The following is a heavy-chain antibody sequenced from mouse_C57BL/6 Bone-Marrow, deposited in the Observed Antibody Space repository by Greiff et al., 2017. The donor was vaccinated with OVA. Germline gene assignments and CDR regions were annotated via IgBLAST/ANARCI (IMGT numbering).Heavy chain of an antibody. J-gene: IGHJ4*01. CDR2: IYPGNSDT. CDR3: TSRQLRPSMDY. V-gene: IGHV1-5*01. CDR1: GYTFTSYW. Sequence: EVQLQRSGTVLARPGASVKMSCKTSGYTFTSYWMHWVKQRPGQGLEWIGAIYPGNSDTSYNQKLKGKAKLTAVTSASTAYRELSSLTNEDSAVYYGTSRQLRPSMDYWGQGTSVTVSS. D-gene: IGHD3-2*02.